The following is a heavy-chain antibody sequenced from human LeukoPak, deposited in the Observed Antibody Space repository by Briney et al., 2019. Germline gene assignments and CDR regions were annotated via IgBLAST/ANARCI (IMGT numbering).Heavy chain of an antibody. CDR3: ARGGAKFSY. Sequence: SETLSLTCTVSGGSISSYYWSWIRQPPGKELEWIGYIYYNGNTNYNPSLKSRVTISVDTSKNQFSLKLSSVTAADTAVYYCARGGAKFSYWGQGTLVTVSS. J-gene: IGHJ4*02. D-gene: IGHD3-16*01. V-gene: IGHV4-59*01. CDR1: GGSISSYY. CDR2: IYYNGNT.